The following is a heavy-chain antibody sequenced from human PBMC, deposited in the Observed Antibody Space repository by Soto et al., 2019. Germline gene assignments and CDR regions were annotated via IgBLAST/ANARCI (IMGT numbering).Heavy chain of an antibody. V-gene: IGHV3-33*01. D-gene: IGHD4-17*01. Sequence: QVQLVESGGGVVQPGRSLRLSCAASGFSFSAYGMHWVRQAPGRGLEWVALISHDGNKKDYTDSVRGRFSISRDNSKNSLHLQLNSLRAEDPALYYCASELPPTVTTHYYMDVWGNGTTVTVAS. J-gene: IGHJ6*03. CDR1: GFSFSAYG. CDR2: ISHDGNKK. CDR3: ASELPPTVTTHYYMDV.